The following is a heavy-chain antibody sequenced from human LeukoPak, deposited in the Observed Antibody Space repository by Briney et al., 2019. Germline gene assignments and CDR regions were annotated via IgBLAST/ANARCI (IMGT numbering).Heavy chain of an antibody. CDR3: ARVITAMINYYFDY. CDR1: GYSISSGYY. V-gene: IGHV4-38-2*02. CDR2: IYHSGST. Sequence: SETLSLTCTVSGYSISSGYYWGWIRPPPGKGLEWIGSIYHSGSTYYNPSLKSRVTISVDTSKNQFSLKLSSVTAADTAVYYCARVITAMINYYFDYWGQGTLVTVSS. J-gene: IGHJ4*02. D-gene: IGHD5-18*01.